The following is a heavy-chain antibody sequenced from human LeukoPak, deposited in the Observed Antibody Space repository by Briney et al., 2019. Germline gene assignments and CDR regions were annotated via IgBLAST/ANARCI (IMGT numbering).Heavy chain of an antibody. Sequence: SETLSLTCAVYGGSFSAYYWGWIRQSPVKGLEWIGSIYYSGHTYYNPSFTSRVTISVDTSKNQVSLRLTSVTAADTAVYYCARTVGGSLRLIALGWFDPWGQGTRVIVSS. D-gene: IGHD2-8*02. J-gene: IGHJ5*02. CDR1: GGSFSAYY. CDR2: IYYSGHT. CDR3: ARTVGGSLRLIALGWFDP. V-gene: IGHV4-34*01.